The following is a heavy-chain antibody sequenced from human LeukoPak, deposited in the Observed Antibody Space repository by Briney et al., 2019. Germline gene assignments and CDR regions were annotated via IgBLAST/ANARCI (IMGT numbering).Heavy chain of an antibody. D-gene: IGHD2-21*02. J-gene: IGHJ6*02. Sequence: SETLSLTCSVSGASISSDYWSWIRQPPGKGLEWIGNIYSSETTKYNPSLRSRATISGDTSKNQFSLKLSSVTAADTAVYYCARHFPYCGGDCPYYYGMDVWGQGTTVTVSS. CDR1: GASISSDY. CDR3: ARHFPYCGGDCPYYYGMDV. CDR2: IYSSETT. V-gene: IGHV4-4*09.